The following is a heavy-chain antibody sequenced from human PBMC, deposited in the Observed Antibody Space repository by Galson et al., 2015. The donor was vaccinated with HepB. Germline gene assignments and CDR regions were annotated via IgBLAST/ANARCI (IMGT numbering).Heavy chain of an antibody. CDR1: GYTFTSYA. D-gene: IGHD6-19*01. Sequence: SVKVSCKASGYTFTSYAMNWVRQAPGQGLEWMGWINTNTGNPTYAQGFTGRFVFSLDTSVSTAYLQISSLKAEDTAVYYYARDNKRQWLVPKYYFDYWGQGTLVTVSS. V-gene: IGHV7-4-1*02. CDR2: INTNTGNP. J-gene: IGHJ4*02. CDR3: ARDNKRQWLVPKYYFDY.